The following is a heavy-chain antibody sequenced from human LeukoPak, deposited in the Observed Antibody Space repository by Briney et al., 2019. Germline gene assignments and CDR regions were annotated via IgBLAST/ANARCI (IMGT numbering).Heavy chain of an antibody. CDR3: TQDRQLFPFEY. J-gene: IGHJ4*02. CDR2: IRYDGSDQ. Sequence: GGSLRLSCAASGFTFNTYGMHWVRQAPGKGLEWVAFIRYDGSDQFYGDSVKGRFTISRDNSKNTLYLQMNSLRPEDTAVYYCTQDRQLFPFEYWGQGTVVTVSS. CDR1: GFTFNTYG. D-gene: IGHD2-21*01. V-gene: IGHV3-30*02.